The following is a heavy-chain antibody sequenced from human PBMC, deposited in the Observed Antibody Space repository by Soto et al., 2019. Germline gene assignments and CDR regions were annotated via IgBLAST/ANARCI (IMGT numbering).Heavy chain of an antibody. CDR1: GGSISSYY. D-gene: IGHD3-9*01. J-gene: IGHJ4*02. Sequence: SATLSLTCTVSGGSISSYYWSWIRQPPGKGLEWIGYIYYSGSTNYNPSLKSRVTISVDTSKNQFSLKLSSVTAADTAVYYCARDILTGYYDYWGQGTLVTVSS. V-gene: IGHV4-59*01. CDR3: ARDILTGYYDY. CDR2: IYYSGST.